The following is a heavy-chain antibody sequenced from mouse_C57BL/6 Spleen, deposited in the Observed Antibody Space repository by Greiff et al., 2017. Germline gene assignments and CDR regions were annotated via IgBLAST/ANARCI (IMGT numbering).Heavy chain of an antibody. V-gene: IGHV1-26*01. D-gene: IGHD2-1*01. CDR3: ARWVYGNYGYAMDY. J-gene: IGHJ4*01. CDR1: GYTFTDYY. CDR2: INPNNGGT. Sequence: VQLQQSEPELVKPGASVKISCKASGYTFTDYYMNWVKQSHGKSLEWIGDINPNNGGTSYNQKFKGKATLTVDKSSSTAYMELRSLTSEDSAVYYCARWVYGNYGYAMDYWGQGTSVTVSS.